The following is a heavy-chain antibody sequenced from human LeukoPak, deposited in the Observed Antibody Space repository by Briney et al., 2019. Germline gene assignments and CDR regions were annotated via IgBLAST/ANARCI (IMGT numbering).Heavy chain of an antibody. CDR2: IHTGGTT. V-gene: IGHV3-53*01. CDR3: ARVWFGYFFQ. Sequence: PGGSLRLFCVASGIDISYHYVGWVRQAPGKGLEWVSVIHTGGTTHYADSVKGRFTISKDNSNNTVFLQMNSVRVEDTAVYYCARVWFGYFFQWGRGVLVTVSS. D-gene: IGHD3-10*01. CDR1: GIDISYHY. J-gene: IGHJ4*02.